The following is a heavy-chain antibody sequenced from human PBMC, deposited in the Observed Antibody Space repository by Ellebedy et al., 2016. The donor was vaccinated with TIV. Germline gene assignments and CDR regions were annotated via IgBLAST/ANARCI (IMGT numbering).Heavy chain of an antibody. V-gene: IGHV3-21*01. D-gene: IGHD3-3*01. CDR3: AREFQDFWSGYFDY. J-gene: IGHJ4*02. CDR2: IRSDSYI. CDR1: GLTFSDYS. Sequence: GESLKISCAASGLTFSDYSMNWVRQAPGKGLEWVSTIRSDSYIYYTDSVKGRFTISRDNAKNSLYLQMNSLRAEDTAVYYCAREFQDFWSGYFDYWGQGTLVTVSS.